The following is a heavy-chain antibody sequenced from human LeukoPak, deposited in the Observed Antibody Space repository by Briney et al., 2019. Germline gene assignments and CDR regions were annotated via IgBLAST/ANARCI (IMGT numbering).Heavy chain of an antibody. CDR3: VKGLYSSSSRGDYMDV. CDR2: IRASGYST. J-gene: IGHJ6*03. Sequence: GGSLRLSCAVSGFTFSSYAMSWVRQAPGKGLEWVSYIRASGYSTYYADSVRGRFTISRDNSKNTLYLQMNSLRADDTAVYYCVKGLYSSSSRGDYMDVWGKGTTVTVSS. CDR1: GFTFSSYA. V-gene: IGHV3-23*01. D-gene: IGHD6-6*01.